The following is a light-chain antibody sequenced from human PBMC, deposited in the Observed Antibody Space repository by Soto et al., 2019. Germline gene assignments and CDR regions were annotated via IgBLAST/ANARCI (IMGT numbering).Light chain of an antibody. CDR3: QQRSNWHPSLT. Sequence: EIVLTQSPATLSLSPGERATLSCRASQSVSSYLAWYQQKPGQAPRLLIYDASNRATGIPARFSGSGSGTDFTLSISSLEPEDFAVYYCQQRSNWHPSLTFGGGKKVEIK. V-gene: IGKV3-11*01. CDR1: QSVSSY. CDR2: DAS. J-gene: IGKJ4*01.